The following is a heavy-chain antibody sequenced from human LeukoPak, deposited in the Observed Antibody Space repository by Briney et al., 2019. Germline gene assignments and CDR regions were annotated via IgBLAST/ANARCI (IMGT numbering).Heavy chain of an antibody. CDR1: GFTFSSHW. CDR3: ARLKGSTSVFDY. V-gene: IGHV3-7*03. D-gene: IGHD2-2*01. CDR2: INPEGSDK. Sequence: GGSLRLSCVASGFTFSSHWMTWDRQAPGKGLEWVGNINPEGSDKFYVDSVKGRFTMSRDNARNSLYLQLGSLRAEDTAVYYCARLKGSTSVFDYWGQGTLVTV. J-gene: IGHJ4*02.